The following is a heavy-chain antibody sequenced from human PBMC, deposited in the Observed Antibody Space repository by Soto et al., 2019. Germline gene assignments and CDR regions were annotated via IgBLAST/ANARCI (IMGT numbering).Heavy chain of an antibody. V-gene: IGHV3-15*01. J-gene: IGHJ3*02. D-gene: IGHD3-9*01. CDR2: LKSKTDGGAT. CDR1: GFTFTNAW. CDR3: TAPQVTDDWYCNYAFDI. Sequence: EVQLVESGGGLVRPGGSLRLSCTASGFTFTNAWMHWVRQAPGKGLEWIGRLKSKTDGGATDYAAPVKGRFTISRDDSKNTLYLQMNSLKTEASAVYYFTAPQVTDDWYCNYAFDIWGQGTMVTVSS.